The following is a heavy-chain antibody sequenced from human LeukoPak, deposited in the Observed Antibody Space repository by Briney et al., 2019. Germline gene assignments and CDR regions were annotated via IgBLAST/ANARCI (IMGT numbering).Heavy chain of an antibody. CDR2: ISYDGSNK. CDR1: GFTFSTYG. V-gene: IGHV3-30*18. Sequence: PGRSLRLSCAASGFTFSTYGMHWVRQAPDKGLEWVTFISYDGSNKYYVDSVKGRFTISRDNSKSMLYLQMDSLRAEDTAVYYCAKDNIHCSSTSCYSGYYAMDVWGKGTTVTVSS. CDR3: AKDNIHCSSTSCYSGYYAMDV. D-gene: IGHD2-2*01. J-gene: IGHJ6*04.